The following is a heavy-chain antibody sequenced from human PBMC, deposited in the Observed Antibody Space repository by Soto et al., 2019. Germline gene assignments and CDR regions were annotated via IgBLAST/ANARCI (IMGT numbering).Heavy chain of an antibody. Sequence: QVQLVQSGAEVKKPGSSVKVSCKASGGTFSSYTISWVRQAPGQGLEWMGRIIPILGIANYAQKFQGRVTSTEKKSTSTAYMGLSSRRSEDTAVYYCAGGGERGGYYGMDVWGQGTTVTVSS. CDR3: AGGGERGGYYGMDV. CDR1: GGTFSSYT. J-gene: IGHJ6*02. V-gene: IGHV1-69*02. D-gene: IGHD3-16*01. CDR2: IIPILGIA.